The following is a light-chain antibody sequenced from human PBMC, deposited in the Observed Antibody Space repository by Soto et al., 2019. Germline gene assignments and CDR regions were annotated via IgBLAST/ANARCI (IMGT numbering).Light chain of an antibody. CDR3: MQSTQLTPT. CDR2: KVS. V-gene: IGKV2-30*02. J-gene: IGKJ5*01. CDR1: QSLVHSDGIAY. Sequence: DVVMTQSPLSLPVTLGQPASISCRANQSLVHSDGIAYFSWFQQRPGRYPRSLIYKVSNRDSGVPARFSGSGSGTDFKLEISRVETDDVGIYYCMQSTQLTPTFGQGTRLEIK.